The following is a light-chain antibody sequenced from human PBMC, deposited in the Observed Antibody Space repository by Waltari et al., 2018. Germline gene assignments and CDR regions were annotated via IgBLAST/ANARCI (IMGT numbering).Light chain of an antibody. V-gene: IGKV4-1*01. Sequence: IVMTQSSDSLAVSLGVRATINCKSSQSVLSSSNNKNYLAWYQQKPGQPPKLLIYWASARESGVPDRFSGSGSGTDFTLTISSLQAEDVAVYYCQQYYTTPETFGPGTKVDIK. J-gene: IGKJ3*01. CDR1: QSVLSSSNNKNY. CDR3: QQYYTTPET. CDR2: WAS.